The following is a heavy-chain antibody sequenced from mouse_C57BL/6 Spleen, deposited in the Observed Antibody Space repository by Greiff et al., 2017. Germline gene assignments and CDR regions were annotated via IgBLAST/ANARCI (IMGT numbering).Heavy chain of an antibody. J-gene: IGHJ1*03. CDR2: ISYDGSN. CDR3: AREGFRGSSGYFDV. CDR1: GYSITSGYY. D-gene: IGHD1-1*01. Sequence: EVQRVESGPGLVKPSQSLSLTCSVTGYSITSGYYWNWIRQFPGNKLEWMGYISYDGSNNYNPSLKNRISITRDTSKNQFFLKLNSVTTEDTATYYCAREGFRGSSGYFDVWGTGTTVTVSS. V-gene: IGHV3-6*01.